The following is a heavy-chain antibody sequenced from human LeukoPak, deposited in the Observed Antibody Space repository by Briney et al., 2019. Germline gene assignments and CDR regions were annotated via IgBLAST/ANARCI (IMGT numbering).Heavy chain of an antibody. D-gene: IGHD4-17*01. CDR2: ISSSSSTI. CDR1: GFTFSSYS. J-gene: IGHJ3*02. Sequence: PGGSLRLSCAASGFTFSSYSMNWVRQAPGKGLEWVSYISSSSSTIYYADSVKGRFTISRDNAKNSLYLQMSSLRAEDTAVYYCARDGDYGDYFDAFDIWGQGTMVTVSS. CDR3: ARDGDYGDYFDAFDI. V-gene: IGHV3-48*01.